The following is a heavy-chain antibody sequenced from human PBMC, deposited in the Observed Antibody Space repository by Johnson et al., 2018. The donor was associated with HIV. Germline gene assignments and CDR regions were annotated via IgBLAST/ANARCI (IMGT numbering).Heavy chain of an antibody. CDR1: GLTVSGNY. V-gene: IGHV3-15*01. D-gene: IGHD1-26*01. CDR3: AKGSRGSYLYDAFDI. CDR2: IKSKTDGGTT. Sequence: VQLVESGGGLVKPVGSLRLSCAASGLTVSGNYMTWVRQAPGKGLECVGRIKSKTDGGTTDYASPVKGRFTISRDNSKNTLYLQMNSLRAEDTAVYYCAKGSRGSYLYDAFDIWGQGTMVTVSS. J-gene: IGHJ3*02.